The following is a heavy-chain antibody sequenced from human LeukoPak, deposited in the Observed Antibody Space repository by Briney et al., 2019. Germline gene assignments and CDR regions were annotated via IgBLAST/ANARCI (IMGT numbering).Heavy chain of an antibody. D-gene: IGHD4-17*01. Sequence: GGSLRLSCTASGFTFGDYAMSWVRQAPGKGLEWVGFIRSKAYGGTTEYAVSVKGRFTIPRDDSKTIAYLQMNSLKSEDTAVYYCARENYGEDYWGQGTLVTVSS. CDR1: GFTFGDYA. CDR2: IRSKAYGGTT. V-gene: IGHV3-49*04. J-gene: IGHJ4*02. CDR3: ARENYGEDY.